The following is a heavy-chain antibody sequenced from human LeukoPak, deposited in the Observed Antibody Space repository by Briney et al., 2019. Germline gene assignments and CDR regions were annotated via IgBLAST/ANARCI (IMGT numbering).Heavy chain of an antibody. J-gene: IGHJ4*02. Sequence: GGSLRLSCAASGFSLSSDWMTWGRQAPGKGLECGANIKQAGSEKNYVDSVKGRVTISRDNAKNSLYLQMNSLRAEDTALYYCGRAYDFSRHWGQGTLVTVSS. V-gene: IGHV3-7*01. CDR2: IKQAGSEK. CDR3: GRAYDFSRH. CDR1: GFSLSSDW. D-gene: IGHD3-3*01.